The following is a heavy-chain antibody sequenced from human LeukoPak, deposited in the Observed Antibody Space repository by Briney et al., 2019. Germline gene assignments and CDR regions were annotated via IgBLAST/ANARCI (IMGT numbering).Heavy chain of an antibody. V-gene: IGHV3-48*01. D-gene: IGHD1-26*01. J-gene: IGHJ4*02. CDR2: ISGTSRTI. CDR1: GFNFSSYS. CDR3: ATYSGVHHKTFDD. Sequence: GGSLRLSCAASGFNFSSYSMNWVRQAPGKGLEWVSYISGTSRTIYYADSVKGRFTISRDNAKNSLYLQMNSLRAEDTALYYCATYSGVHHKTFDDWGQGTLVTVSS.